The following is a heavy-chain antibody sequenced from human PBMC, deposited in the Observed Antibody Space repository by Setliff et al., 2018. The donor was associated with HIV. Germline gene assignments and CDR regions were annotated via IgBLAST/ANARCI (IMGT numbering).Heavy chain of an antibody. CDR1: GYTFTSYA. CDR2: INAGNGNP. J-gene: IGHJ6*03. D-gene: IGHD3-10*01. CDR3: AREGKFRYYYYMDV. Sequence: ASVKVSCKASGYTFTSYAMHWVRQAPGQRLEWMGWINAGNGNPKYSQKFQGRVTITRDTSASTAYMELSSLRSEDTAVYYCAREGKFRYYYYMDVWGKGTTVTVSS. V-gene: IGHV1-3*01.